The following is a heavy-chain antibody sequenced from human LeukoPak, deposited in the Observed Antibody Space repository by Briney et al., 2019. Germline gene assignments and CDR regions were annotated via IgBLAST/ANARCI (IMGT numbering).Heavy chain of an antibody. J-gene: IGHJ4*02. CDR2: ISSSGSTI. CDR1: GFTFSSYE. CDR3: ARDGTNCDYVWGSYRHPFDY. V-gene: IGHV3-48*03. D-gene: IGHD3-16*02. Sequence: QPGGSLRLSCAASGFTFSSYEMNWVRQAPGKGLEWVSYISSSGSTIYYADSVKGRFTISRDNAKNSLYLQMDSLRAEDTAVYYCARDGTNCDYVWGSYRHPFDYWGQGTLVTVSS.